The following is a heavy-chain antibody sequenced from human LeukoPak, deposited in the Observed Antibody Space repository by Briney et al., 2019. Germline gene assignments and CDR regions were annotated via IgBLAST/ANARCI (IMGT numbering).Heavy chain of an antibody. CDR3: AKGLWFGVEGMDV. CDR1: GFTFSSYG. V-gene: IGHV3-30*18. D-gene: IGHD3-10*01. J-gene: IGHJ6*02. Sequence: PGRSLRLSCAASGFTFSSYGIHWVRQAPGKGLEWVAVISYDGSNKYYADSVKGRFTISRDNSKNTLYLQMNSLRAEDTAVYYCAKGLWFGVEGMDVWGQGTTVTVSS. CDR2: ISYDGSNK.